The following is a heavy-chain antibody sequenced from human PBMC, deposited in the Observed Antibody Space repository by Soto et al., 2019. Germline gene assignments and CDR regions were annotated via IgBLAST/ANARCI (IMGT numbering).Heavy chain of an antibody. Sequence: QVKLVQSGAEVKKPRSSVKVSCKASGGTFSSYAISWVRQAPGQGLEWMGGIIPIFGPATYAQKFQGRVTITADESTSTAYMELRSLRSEDTAVYYCARLGQQRNDYWGQGTLVTVSS. CDR3: ARLGQQRNDY. V-gene: IGHV1-69*01. J-gene: IGHJ4*02. CDR1: GGTFSSYA. CDR2: IIPIFGPA. D-gene: IGHD6-13*01.